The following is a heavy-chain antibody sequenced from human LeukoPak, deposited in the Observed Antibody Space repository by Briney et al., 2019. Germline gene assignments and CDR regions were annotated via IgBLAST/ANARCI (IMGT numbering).Heavy chain of an antibody. D-gene: IGHD3-22*01. CDR2: ISYDGSNK. J-gene: IGHJ3*02. CDR3: ARDLTMIYAFDI. Sequence: GGSLRLSCAASGFTFSSYGMHWVRQAPGKGLEWVAVISYDGSNKYYADSVKGRFTISRDNSKNTLYLQMNSLRAEDTAVYYCARDLTMIYAFDIWGQGTMVTVSS. CDR1: GFTFSSYG. V-gene: IGHV3-30*03.